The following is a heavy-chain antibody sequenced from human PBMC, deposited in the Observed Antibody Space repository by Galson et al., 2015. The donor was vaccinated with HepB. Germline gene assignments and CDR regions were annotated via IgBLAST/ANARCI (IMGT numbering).Heavy chain of an antibody. CDR1: GGTFSSYA. D-gene: IGHD3-22*01. CDR3: ARVVRDQYYYDSSGYYTYYYYYGMDV. CDR2: IIPIFGTA. J-gene: IGHJ6*02. V-gene: IGHV1-69*13. Sequence: SVKVSCKASGGTFSSYAISWVRQAPGQGLEWMGGIIPIFGTANYAQKFQGRVTITADESTSTAYMELSSLRSEDTAVYYCARVVRDQYYYDSSGYYTYYYYYGMDVWGQGTTVTVSS.